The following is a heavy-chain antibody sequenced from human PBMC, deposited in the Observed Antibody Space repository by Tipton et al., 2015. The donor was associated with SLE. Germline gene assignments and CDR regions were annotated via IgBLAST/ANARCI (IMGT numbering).Heavy chain of an antibody. Sequence: TLSLTCAVNGGSFSGYYWCWILQPPGKRLEWIGDINHSGSTNYNPSLKSRATISVDTSKKQFSLKLSSVTAADTAVYYCARDLGDLDYWGQGTLVT. J-gene: IGHJ4*02. V-gene: IGHV4-34*01. CDR3: ARDLGDLDY. CDR1: GGSFSGYY. CDR2: INHSGST. D-gene: IGHD4-17*01.